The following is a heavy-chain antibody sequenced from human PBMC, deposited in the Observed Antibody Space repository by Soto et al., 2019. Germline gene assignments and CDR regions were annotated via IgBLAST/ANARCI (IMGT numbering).Heavy chain of an antibody. D-gene: IGHD1-7*01. CDR3: ARGEELRNVYFDY. V-gene: IGHV4-59*01. CDR1: CGSIISYY. Sequence: PSETLSLTCTFSCGSIISYYWSWIRQPPGKGLEWIGYIYYSGSTNYNPSVKSRVTISVDTSKNQFSLKLSSVTAADTAVYYCARGEELRNVYFDYWGQGTLVTVSS. J-gene: IGHJ4*02. CDR2: IYYSGST.